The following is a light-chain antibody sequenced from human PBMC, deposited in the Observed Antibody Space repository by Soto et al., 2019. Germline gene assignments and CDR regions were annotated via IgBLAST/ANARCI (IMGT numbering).Light chain of an antibody. CDR3: QQYESTPRT. CDR1: QSVLYSSNNKNY. J-gene: IGKJ2*01. CDR2: WAS. V-gene: IGKV4-1*01. Sequence: DIVMTQSPDSLAVSLGERATINCKSSQSVLYSSNNKNYLDWYQQRPGQPPKLLIYWASTRESGVPDRFSGSGSGTDFPLTITSLQAEDVAVYYCQQYESTPRTFGQGTKLEIK.